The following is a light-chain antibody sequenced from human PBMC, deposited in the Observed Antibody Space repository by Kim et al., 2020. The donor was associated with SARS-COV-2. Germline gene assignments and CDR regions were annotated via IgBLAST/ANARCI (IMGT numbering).Light chain of an antibody. V-gene: IGLV3-1*01. CDR3: QAWDSSL. Sequence: VSVSPGQTASITCSGDKLGDKYACWYQQKPGQSPVLVIYQDSKRPSGIPERFSGSNSGNTATLTISGTQAMDEADYYCQAWDSSLFGGGTQLTVL. CDR2: QDS. J-gene: IGLJ2*01. CDR1: KLGDKY.